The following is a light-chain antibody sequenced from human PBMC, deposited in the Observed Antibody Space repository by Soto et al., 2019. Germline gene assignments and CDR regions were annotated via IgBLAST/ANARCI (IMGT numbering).Light chain of an antibody. CDR1: EDINSR. J-gene: IGKJ5*01. CDR2: AAS. Sequence: DIQMTQSPGSGSDFVGGSITSYSRASEDINSRLAWYQQKPGNAAKLLIYAASILQSGVPSRFSGYGSGTDFTVSISSLQPEDFATYYCQPADSFPITVGQGTRLEIK. CDR3: QPADSFPIT. V-gene: IGKV1-12*01.